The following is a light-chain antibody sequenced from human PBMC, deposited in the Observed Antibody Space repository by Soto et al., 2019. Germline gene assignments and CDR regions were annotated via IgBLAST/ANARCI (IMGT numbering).Light chain of an antibody. J-gene: IGLJ2*01. V-gene: IGLV1-44*01. CDR1: SSNIGSDT. CDR3: ASWDDSLNGPV. Sequence: QSVLTQSPSASGTPGQRVTISCSGSSSNIGSDTVNWYQQFPGTAPKLLIYTNDQRPSGVPDRISGSKSGTSASLAISGLQSEDEADYYCASWDDSLNGPVFGGGTKLTVL. CDR2: TND.